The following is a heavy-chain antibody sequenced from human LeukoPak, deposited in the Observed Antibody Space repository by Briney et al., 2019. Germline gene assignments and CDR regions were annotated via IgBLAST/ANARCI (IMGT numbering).Heavy chain of an antibody. J-gene: IGHJ4*02. CDR2: IRSKIYGGTP. CDR1: GFTFSISA. V-gene: IGHV3-49*04. Sequence: PGGSLRLSCAASGFTFSISAMTWVRQAPGKGLEWVGFIRSKIYGGTPEYAASVKGRFTISRDDSKGIAYLQMNSLKTEDTAVYYCTRDQTPYYWGQGTLVTVSS. CDR3: TRDQTPYY.